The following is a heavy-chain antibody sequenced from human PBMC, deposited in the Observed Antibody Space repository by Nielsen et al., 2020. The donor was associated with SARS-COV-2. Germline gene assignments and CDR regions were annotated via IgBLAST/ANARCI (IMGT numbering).Heavy chain of an antibody. CDR2: INTAIGNP. Sequence: ASVKVSCKASGYTFTTYPLNWVRQAPGQGLEWMGWINTAIGNPTYARDFIGRFVFSLDTSVSTAYLQVNSLEGEDTAVYYCARSRGSSSTYYRLELWGQGTLVIVSS. CDR1: GYTFTTYP. J-gene: IGHJ4*02. D-gene: IGHD6-13*01. CDR3: ARSRGSSSTYYRLEL. V-gene: IGHV7-4-1*02.